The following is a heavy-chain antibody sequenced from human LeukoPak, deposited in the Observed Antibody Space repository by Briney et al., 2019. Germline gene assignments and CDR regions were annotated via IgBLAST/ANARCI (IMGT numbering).Heavy chain of an antibody. J-gene: IGHJ4*02. Sequence: GGSLRLXCAASGFTFSNYSMNWVRQAPGKGLEWVSSISSSGSYIFYADSLKGRITISRDNAQNSLSLQLNSLRAEDTAVYYCARDPNYYDSSGYEYWGQGTLVTVSS. D-gene: IGHD3-22*01. CDR2: ISSSGSYI. CDR1: GFTFSNYS. V-gene: IGHV3-21*01. CDR3: ARDPNYYDSSGYEY.